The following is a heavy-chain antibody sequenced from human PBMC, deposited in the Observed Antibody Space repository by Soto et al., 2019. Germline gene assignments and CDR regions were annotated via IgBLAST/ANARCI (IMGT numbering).Heavy chain of an antibody. Sequence: SVKVSCKASGGTFSSYAISWVRQAPGQGLEWMGGFIPKFGKTNYAQKFQGRVTMTEDTSADTAYMELSSLRSEDTAVYYCATDTGNDWLFDYWGQGTLVTVSS. CDR3: ATDTGNDWLFDY. CDR1: GGTFSSYA. CDR2: FIPKFGKT. J-gene: IGHJ4*02. D-gene: IGHD3-9*01. V-gene: IGHV1-69*06.